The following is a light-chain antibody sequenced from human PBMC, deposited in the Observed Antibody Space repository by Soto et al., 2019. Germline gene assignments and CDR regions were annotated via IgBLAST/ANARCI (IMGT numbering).Light chain of an antibody. V-gene: IGKV3-20*01. Sequence: EIVMTQSPATLSVSPGERATLSCRASQSVASNLAWYQQKPGQVPRLLIYSASSRATGVPARFSGSGSGTDFTLTISRLEPEDFAVYYCQYYGSSPLTFGGGTKVDIK. J-gene: IGKJ4*01. CDR2: SAS. CDR1: QSVASN. CDR3: QYYGSSPLT.